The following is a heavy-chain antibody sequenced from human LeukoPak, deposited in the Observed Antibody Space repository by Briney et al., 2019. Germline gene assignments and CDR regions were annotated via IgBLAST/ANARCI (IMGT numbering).Heavy chain of an antibody. CDR1: GDSVSSNSAA. D-gene: IGHD3-10*01. J-gene: IGHJ5*02. CDR2: TYYRAKWYN. Sequence: SQTLSLTCAISGDSVSSNSAAWNWIRQSPSRGLEWLGRTYYRAKWYNDYAVSVKSRITINPDTSKNQFSLQLNSVTPEDTAVYYCARAGGSGSYYTNWFDPWGQGTLVTVSS. V-gene: IGHV6-1*01. CDR3: ARAGGSGSYYTNWFDP.